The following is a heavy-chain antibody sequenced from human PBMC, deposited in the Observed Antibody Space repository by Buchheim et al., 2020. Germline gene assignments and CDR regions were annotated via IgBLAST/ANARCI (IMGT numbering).Heavy chain of an antibody. CDR2: IIPPFGTA. D-gene: IGHD4-17*01. CDR3: ASPNLWFGDYMLGRYYFDF. Sequence: QVQLVQSGAEVKKPGSSVKVSCTASGGTFSSHAFTWVRQAPGQGLEWMGGIIPPFGTANYAQKFQGRVTITADKSTSTAYMELNILRSEDTAVYYCASPNLWFGDYMLGRYYFDFWGQGTL. CDR1: GGTFSSHA. V-gene: IGHV1-69*06. J-gene: IGHJ4*02.